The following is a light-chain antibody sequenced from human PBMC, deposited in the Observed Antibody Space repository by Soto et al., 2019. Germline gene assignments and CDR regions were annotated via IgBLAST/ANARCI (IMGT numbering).Light chain of an antibody. V-gene: IGKV1-9*01. CDR1: QGLAGY. Sequence: DIQLTQSPSFLSASVGDRVTITCRASQGLAGYLAWYQQKPGKAPNLLIYSTSTLQSGVPSRFSGSGSGTEFTLTISSLQSEDFATYYCQQLRSYPITFGQGTRLEIK. CDR3: QQLRSYPIT. CDR2: STS. J-gene: IGKJ5*01.